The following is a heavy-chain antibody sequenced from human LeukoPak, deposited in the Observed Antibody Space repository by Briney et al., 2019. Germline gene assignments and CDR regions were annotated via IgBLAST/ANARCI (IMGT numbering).Heavy chain of an antibody. CDR3: ARDLQSGTTSAFDN. CDR1: GFDFSDYA. J-gene: IGHJ4*02. D-gene: IGHD1-1*01. CDR2: IWYDGSDS. V-gene: IGHV3-33*01. Sequence: PGGSLRLSCAASGFDFSDYAMHWVRQAPGKGLEWLAVIWYDGSDSYSAYSVKGRFTISRDNSKKKLYLRMTSLRVEDTAIYYCARDLQSGTTSAFDNWGQGTLVTVSS.